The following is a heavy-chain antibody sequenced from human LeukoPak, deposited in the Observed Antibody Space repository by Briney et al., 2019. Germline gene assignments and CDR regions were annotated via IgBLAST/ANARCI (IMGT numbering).Heavy chain of an antibody. CDR3: AKHYMGSSYNRGLDY. Sequence: SETLSLTCAVYGGSFSGYYWSWIRQPPGKGLEWIGSIYYSGYTYYNPSLESRVTISVDTSKNQFSLKLSSVTAADTSIYYCAKHYMGSSYNRGLDYWGQGTLVTVSS. V-gene: IGHV4-34*01. D-gene: IGHD3-10*01. J-gene: IGHJ4*02. CDR2: IYYSGYT. CDR1: GGSFSGYY.